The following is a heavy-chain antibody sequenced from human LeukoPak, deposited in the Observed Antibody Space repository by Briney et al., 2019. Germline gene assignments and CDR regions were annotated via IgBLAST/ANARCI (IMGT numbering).Heavy chain of an antibody. V-gene: IGHV3-21*01. J-gene: IGHJ4*02. D-gene: IGHD6-13*01. CDR1: GFTFSSYS. CDR2: ISSSSSYI. Sequence: GALRLSCAASGFTFSSYSMNWVRQAPGKGLEWVSSISSSSSYIYHADSVKGRFTISRDNAKNSLYLQMNSLRAEDTAVYYCARAEIAAAGYDYWGQGTLVTVSS. CDR3: ARAEIAAAGYDY.